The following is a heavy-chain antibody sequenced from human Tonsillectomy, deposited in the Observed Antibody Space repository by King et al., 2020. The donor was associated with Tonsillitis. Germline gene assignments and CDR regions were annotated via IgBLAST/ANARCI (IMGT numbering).Heavy chain of an antibody. CDR2: IYYSGTT. V-gene: IGHV4-39*01. CDR1: GGSISRSSDY. D-gene: IGHD2-21*02. CDR3: ARPAGGDSGRDWFDP. J-gene: IGHJ5*02. Sequence: QLQESGPGLVKPSETLSLTCTVSGGSISRSSDYWGWIRQPPGKGLEWIGSIYYSGTTYYNPSLKSRVTISVDTSKNQFSLKLTSVTAADTAVYYCARPAGGDSGRDWFDPWGQGTLVTFSS.